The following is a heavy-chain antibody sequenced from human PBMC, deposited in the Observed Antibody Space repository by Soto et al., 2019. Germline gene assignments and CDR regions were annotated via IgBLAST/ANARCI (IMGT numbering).Heavy chain of an antibody. CDR1: GDSISSSKW. D-gene: IGHD6-13*01. V-gene: IGHV4-4*02. Sequence: PSETLSLTCAVSGDSISSSKWWSWVRQPPGKGLEWIGEIYHSGSTNYNPSLKSRVIISVDKSKNQFSLKLSSVTAADTAVYYCARIAAAGTNFDDWGQGTLVTGSS. CDR2: IYHSGST. CDR3: ARIAAAGTNFDD. J-gene: IGHJ4*02.